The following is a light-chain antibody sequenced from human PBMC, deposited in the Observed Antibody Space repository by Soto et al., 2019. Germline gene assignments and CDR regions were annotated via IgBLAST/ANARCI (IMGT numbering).Light chain of an antibody. Sequence: DIQMTKSPSTLSAYVGDRVTITCRASQSISSWLAWYQQKPGKAPKLLIYKASTLKSGVPSRFSGSGSGTEFTLTISSLQPDDFATYYCQQYNSYSPTFGQVTKVDIK. CDR3: QQYNSYSPT. CDR1: QSISSW. V-gene: IGKV1-5*03. CDR2: KAS. J-gene: IGKJ1*01.